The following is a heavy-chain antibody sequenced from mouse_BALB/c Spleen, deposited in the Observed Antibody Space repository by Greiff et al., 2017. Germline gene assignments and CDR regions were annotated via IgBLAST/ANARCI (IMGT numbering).Heavy chain of an antibody. J-gene: IGHJ4*01. Sequence: EVQLQESGPGLVKPSQSLSLTCTVTGYSITSDYAWNWIRQFPGNKLEWMGYISYSGSTSYNPSLKSRISITRDTSKNQFFLQLNSVTTEDTATYYCARGGDYAMDYWGQGTSVTVSS. CDR3: ARGGDYAMDY. CDR2: ISYSGST. V-gene: IGHV3-2*02. CDR1: GYSITSDYA.